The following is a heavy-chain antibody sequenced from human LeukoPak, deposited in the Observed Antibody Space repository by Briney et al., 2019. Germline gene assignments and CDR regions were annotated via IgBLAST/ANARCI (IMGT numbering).Heavy chain of an antibody. Sequence: GESLKISCKGSGYSFTSYWIGWVRQMPGKGLEWMGIIYPGDSDTRYSPSFQGQVTISADKSISTAYLQWSSLKASDTAMYYCARHALGYCSGGSCYSVGSVDYWGQGTLVTVSS. J-gene: IGHJ4*02. D-gene: IGHD2-15*01. CDR1: GYSFTSYW. CDR3: ARHALGYCSGGSCYSVGSVDY. V-gene: IGHV5-51*01. CDR2: IYPGDSDT.